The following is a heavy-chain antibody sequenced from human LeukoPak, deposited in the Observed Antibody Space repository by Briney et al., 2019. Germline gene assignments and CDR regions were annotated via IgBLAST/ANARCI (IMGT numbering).Heavy chain of an antibody. CDR3: ARGREQQLVEDFDY. D-gene: IGHD6-13*01. J-gene: IGHJ4*02. V-gene: IGHV3-23*01. CDR2: ISGSGGST. CDR1: GFTFSSYA. Sequence: GGSLRLSCAASGFTFSSYAMSWVRQAPGKGLEWVSAISGSGGSTYCADSVKGRFTISRDNSKNTLYLQMNSLRAEDTAVYYCARGREQQLVEDFDYWGQGTLVTVSS.